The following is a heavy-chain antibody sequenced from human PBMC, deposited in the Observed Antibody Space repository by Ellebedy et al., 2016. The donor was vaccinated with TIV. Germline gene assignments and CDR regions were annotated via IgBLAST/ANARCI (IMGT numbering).Heavy chain of an antibody. CDR2: IYYSGST. V-gene: IGHV4-59*01. CDR3: VRDEAGYGSHDH. Sequence: SETLSLTXTVSGGSISSYYWRWIRQPPGKGLEWIGYIYYSGSTNYNPSLKSRVTISVDTSKNQFSLKLSSVTAADTAVYYCVRDEAGYGSHDHWGQGTLVTVSS. D-gene: IGHD5-18*01. CDR1: GGSISSYY. J-gene: IGHJ4*02.